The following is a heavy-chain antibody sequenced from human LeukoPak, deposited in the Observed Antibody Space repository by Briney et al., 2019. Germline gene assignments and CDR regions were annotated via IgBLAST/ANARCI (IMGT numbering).Heavy chain of an antibody. Sequence: SETLSLTCTVSGGSISSSGYYWGWIRQPPGKGLEWIGNIFYSGTTYYNPSLKSRVTISLDTSKNQFSLKLRSATAADTALYYCARRQGDTSSWYYWGQGTLVTVSS. CDR3: ARRQGDTSSWYY. D-gene: IGHD6-13*01. CDR2: IFYSGTT. V-gene: IGHV4-39*01. CDR1: GGSISSSGYY. J-gene: IGHJ4*02.